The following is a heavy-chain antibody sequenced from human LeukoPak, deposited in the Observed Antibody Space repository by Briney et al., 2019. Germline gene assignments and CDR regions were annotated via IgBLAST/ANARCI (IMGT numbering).Heavy chain of an antibody. Sequence: GGSLRLSCAASGFTFTGNSMHWVRQGPGKGLVWVARIHRDGGMTRYADSVEGRFTISRDNAKNSLYLQMNSLRAEDTAVYYCARRSYRGAIDYWGQGTLVTVSS. CDR2: IHRDGGMT. D-gene: IGHD1-26*01. V-gene: IGHV3-74*01. CDR3: ARRSYRGAIDY. CDR1: GFTFTGNS. J-gene: IGHJ4*02.